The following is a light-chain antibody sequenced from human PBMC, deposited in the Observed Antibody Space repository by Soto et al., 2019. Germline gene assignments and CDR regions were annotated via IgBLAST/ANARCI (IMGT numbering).Light chain of an antibody. CDR2: KAS. J-gene: IGKJ1*01. V-gene: IGKV1-5*03. CDR3: QQYNSYWT. CDR1: QSISSW. Sequence: DIQMTQSPSTLSASVGDRFTITCRASQSISSWLAWYQQKPGKAPKLLIYKASSLESGVPSRFSGSGSGTEFTLTIRSLQPDYFATYYCQQYNSYWTFGQGTKVEIK.